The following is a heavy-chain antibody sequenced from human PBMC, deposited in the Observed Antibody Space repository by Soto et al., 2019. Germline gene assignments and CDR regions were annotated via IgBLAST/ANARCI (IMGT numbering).Heavy chain of an antibody. CDR1: GGSISSGGYS. J-gene: IGHJ5*02. CDR3: ARDRAAGTSS. D-gene: IGHD6-13*01. Sequence: SETLSLTCAVSGGSISSGGYSWSWIRQPPGKGLEWIGYIYHSGSTYYNPSLKSRVTISVDRSKNQFSLKLSSVTAADTAVYYCARDRAAGTSSWGQGTLVTVSS. V-gene: IGHV4-30-2*01. CDR2: IYHSGST.